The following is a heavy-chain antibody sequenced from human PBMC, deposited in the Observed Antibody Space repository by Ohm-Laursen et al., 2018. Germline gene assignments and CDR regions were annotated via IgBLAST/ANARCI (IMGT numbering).Heavy chain of an antibody. CDR1: GDSISGRY. CDR2: MYSSGST. J-gene: IGHJ4*02. V-gene: IGHV4-4*07. CDR3: ARKTDWNHYYFNY. Sequence: TLSLTCIVSGDSISGRYWSWIRQPAGKRLEWVGRMYSSGSTNYNPSLKSRVTMSFDTSKNQFSLKLSSVTAADTAMYYCARKTDWNHYYFNYWGQGTLVTVSP. D-gene: IGHD1-1*01.